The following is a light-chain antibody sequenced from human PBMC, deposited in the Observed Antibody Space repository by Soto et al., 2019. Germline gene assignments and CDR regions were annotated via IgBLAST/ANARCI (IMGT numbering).Light chain of an antibody. Sequence: QSVLTQPASVSGSPGQSITISCTGTSSDVGAYNYVSWYQQHPGRAPKLMIYEVSSRPSGVSNRFSGSKSDNTASLTISGLQAEDEADYYCISYTSRRIYVFGTGTKVT. J-gene: IGLJ1*01. CDR1: SSDVGAYNY. CDR2: EVS. CDR3: ISYTSRRIYV. V-gene: IGLV2-14*01.